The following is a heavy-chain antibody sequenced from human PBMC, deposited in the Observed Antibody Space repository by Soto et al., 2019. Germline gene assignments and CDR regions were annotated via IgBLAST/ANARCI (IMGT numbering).Heavy chain of an antibody. Sequence: QLQLQESGSGLVKPSQTLSLTCAVSGGSISSGGYSWSWIRQPPGKGLEWIGYIYHSGSTYYNPSLKSRVTISVDRSKNQFSLKLSSVTAADTAVYYCARDQRGVVVVAADIWGQGTLVTVSS. J-gene: IGHJ4*02. CDR3: ARDQRGVVVVAADI. CDR1: GGSISSGGYS. CDR2: IYHSGST. D-gene: IGHD2-15*01. V-gene: IGHV4-30-2*01.